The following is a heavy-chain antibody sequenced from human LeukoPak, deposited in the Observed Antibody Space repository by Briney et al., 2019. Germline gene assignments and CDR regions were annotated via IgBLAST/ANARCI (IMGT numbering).Heavy chain of an antibody. D-gene: IGHD2-15*01. CDR3: AKVLVLVSANRFYFDY. CDR1: GGSISSFS. J-gene: IGHJ4*02. V-gene: IGHV4-4*09. CDR2: IYSSGST. Sequence: SETLSLTCTVSGGSISSFSWSWIRQPPGKGLEWIGYIYSSGSTNDYNPSLKSRVTMSVDTSKNQFSLKLSSVTATDTAVYYCAKVLVLVSANRFYFDYWGQGTLVTVSS.